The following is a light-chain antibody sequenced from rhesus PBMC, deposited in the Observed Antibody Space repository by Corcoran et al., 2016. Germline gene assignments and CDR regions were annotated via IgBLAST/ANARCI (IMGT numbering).Light chain of an antibody. CDR3: QHYYDNPYS. CDR2: AAS. V-gene: IGKV1S12*01. CDR1: QNIYSN. Sequence: DIQMTQSPSALSASVGDRVTISCRASQNIYSNLAWYQQKPGKAPKLLFYAASSLQAGIPSRFSGSGSGTDFTLTISSLQPGDSTAYYCQHYYDNPYSFGQGTKVEIK. J-gene: IGKJ2*01.